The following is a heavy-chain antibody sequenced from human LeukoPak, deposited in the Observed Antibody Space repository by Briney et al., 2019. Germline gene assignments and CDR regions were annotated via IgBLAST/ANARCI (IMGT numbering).Heavy chain of an antibody. Sequence: PGGSLRLSCAASGFTFDDYTMHWVRQAPGKGLEWVSLISWDGGSTYYADSVKGRFTISRDNSKNSLYLQMNSLRAEDTAVYYCARVTPAVSSSWFYFDYWGQGTLVTVSS. CDR1: GFTFDDYT. CDR2: ISWDGGST. D-gene: IGHD6-13*01. V-gene: IGHV3-43*01. CDR3: ARVTPAVSSSWFYFDY. J-gene: IGHJ4*02.